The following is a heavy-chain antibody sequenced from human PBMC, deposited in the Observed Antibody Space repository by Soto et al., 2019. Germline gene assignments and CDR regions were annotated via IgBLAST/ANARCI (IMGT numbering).Heavy chain of an antibody. D-gene: IGHD3-16*01. J-gene: IGHJ4*03. Sequence: EVRLLEAGGNLVQPGGSLRLSCAASGFTFHNYAMSWVRQAPGKGLEWVSSINGPGDDTYYADSVKGRFTISRDNSKNTLYLQMNSLRAEDTALYYCAKKEEYDHVWGKSTLDWGQGTLVIVSS. V-gene: IGHV3-23*01. CDR2: INGPGDDT. CDR1: GFTFHNYA. CDR3: AKKEEYDHVWGKSTLD.